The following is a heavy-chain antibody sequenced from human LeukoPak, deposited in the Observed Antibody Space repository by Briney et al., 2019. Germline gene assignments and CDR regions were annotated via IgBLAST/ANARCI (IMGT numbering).Heavy chain of an antibody. CDR2: ISGSGGST. D-gene: IGHD6-19*01. Sequence: GGSLRLFCAASGFTFSSYAMSWVRQAPGKGLEWVSAISGSGGSTYYADSVKGRFTISRDNSKNTLYLQMNSLRAEDTAVYYCAKVGSSGSTFDYWGQGTLVTVSS. CDR1: GFTFSSYA. CDR3: AKVGSSGSTFDY. J-gene: IGHJ4*02. V-gene: IGHV3-23*01.